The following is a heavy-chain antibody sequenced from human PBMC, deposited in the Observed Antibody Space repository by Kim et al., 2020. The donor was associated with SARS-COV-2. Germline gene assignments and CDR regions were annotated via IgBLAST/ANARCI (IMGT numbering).Heavy chain of an antibody. V-gene: IGHV3-23*01. CDR3: ATTSLLFHYYGIDV. Sequence: GGSLRLSCTASGFTFNNYAMNWVRQGPGKGLEWVASISGSGNGIYYADSVKGRFTISRDNSKNTLFLQMNRLRAEDTALYYCATTSLLFHYYGIDVWGHGTTVTVSS. J-gene: IGHJ6*02. CDR2: ISGSGNGI. D-gene: IGHD2-21*02. CDR1: GFTFNNYA.